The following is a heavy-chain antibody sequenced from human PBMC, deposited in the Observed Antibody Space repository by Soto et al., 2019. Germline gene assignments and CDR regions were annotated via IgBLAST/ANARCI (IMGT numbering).Heavy chain of an antibody. Sequence: SETLSLTCTISGGSISSYYWSWIRQPPGKGLEWIGYIYYTGSTNYNPSLKSRVTISVDTSEKEFSLKLTSVTAADTAVYYCAREPRYCSGGSCYPNYHYYRMDVWGQGTTVTVSS. J-gene: IGHJ6*02. CDR1: GGSISSYY. CDR3: AREPRYCSGGSCYPNYHYYRMDV. D-gene: IGHD2-15*01. V-gene: IGHV4-59*01. CDR2: IYYTGST.